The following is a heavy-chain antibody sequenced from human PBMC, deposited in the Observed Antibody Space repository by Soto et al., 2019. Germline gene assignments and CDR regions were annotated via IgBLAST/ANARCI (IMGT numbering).Heavy chain of an antibody. Sequence: SGVSLGLSYAASGCTFSTSTMNWVRQAPGQGLEWLSSISSTSTYTSYAASVRGRFTISRDNAKNSLYLQMNSLTAEDTAVYYCARVGSPGYCRGGFCPPPDYWGQGTLVTGSS. CDR3: ARVGSPGYCRGGFCPPPDY. J-gene: IGHJ4*02. V-gene: IGHV3-21*01. CDR2: ISSTSTYT. CDR1: GCTFSTST. D-gene: IGHD2-15*01.